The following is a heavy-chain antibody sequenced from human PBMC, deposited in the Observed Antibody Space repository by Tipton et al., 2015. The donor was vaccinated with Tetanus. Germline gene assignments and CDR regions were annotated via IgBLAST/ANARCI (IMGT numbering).Heavy chain of an antibody. CDR2: IYPGDSDT. J-gene: IGHJ4*02. D-gene: IGHD2-8*01. CDR1: GYIFNNYW. Sequence: VQLVQSGGEVKKPGESLRISCKGSGYIFNNYWIGWVRQKPGKGLEWMGIIYPGDSDTRYSPSFQGQVTISVDKSLNIAYLQWSSRKASDTSMFYCARAHCTDGVCNFDFWGQGALVSVAS. CDR3: ARAHCTDGVCNFDF. V-gene: IGHV5-51*01.